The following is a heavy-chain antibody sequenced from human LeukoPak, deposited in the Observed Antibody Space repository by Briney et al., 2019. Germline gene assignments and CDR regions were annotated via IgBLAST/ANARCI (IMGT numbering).Heavy chain of an antibody. D-gene: IGHD1-26*01. CDR2: ISDSGDRT. CDR3: AKGVGASYYFDY. V-gene: IGHV3-23*01. Sequence: GGSLRLSCAASGFTFSSCVMNWVRQAPGKGLEWVSAISDSGDRTSYADSVKGRFTISRDNSETTLYLQMNSLRAEDTAVYYCAKGVGASYYFDYWGRGTLVTVSS. J-gene: IGHJ4*02. CDR1: GFTFSSCV.